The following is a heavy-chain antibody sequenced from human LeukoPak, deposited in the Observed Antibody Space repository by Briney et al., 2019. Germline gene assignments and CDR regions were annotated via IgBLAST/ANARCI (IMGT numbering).Heavy chain of an antibody. J-gene: IGHJ5*02. CDR1: GYTFTSYY. V-gene: IGHV1-46*01. Sequence: ASVKVSCKASGYTFTSYYMHWVRQAPGQGLEWMGIINPSGGSTSYAQKFQGRVTMTRDMSTSIVYMELSSLRSEDTAVYYCARRSCAAAAGTTCWFDPWGQGTLVTVSS. CDR2: INPSGGST. D-gene: IGHD6-13*01. CDR3: ARRSCAAAAGTTCWFDP.